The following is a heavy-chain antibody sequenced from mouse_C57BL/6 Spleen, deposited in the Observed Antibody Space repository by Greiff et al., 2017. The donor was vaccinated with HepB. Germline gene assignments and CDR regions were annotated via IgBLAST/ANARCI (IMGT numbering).Heavy chain of an antibody. J-gene: IGHJ3*01. CDR3: AREEDGNAWFAY. CDR2: IDPSDSYT. D-gene: IGHD2-1*01. V-gene: IGHV1-59*01. Sequence: QVQLQQPGAELVRPGPSVKLSCKASGYTFTSYWMHWVKQRPGQGLEWIGVIDPSDSYTNYNQKFKGKATLTVDTSSSTAYMQLSSLTSEDSAVYYCAREEDGNAWFAYWGQGTLVTVSA. CDR1: GYTFTSYW.